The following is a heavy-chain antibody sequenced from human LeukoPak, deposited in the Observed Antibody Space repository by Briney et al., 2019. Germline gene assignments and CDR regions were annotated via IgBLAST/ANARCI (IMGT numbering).Heavy chain of an antibody. Sequence: SETLSLTCTVSGGSINNYYWSGTRQPAGKGLEWIGRIYTRGSTNYNPSLKSRVTMSVDTSKNQFSLKLSSVTAADTAVYYCARGRYCSADICSGGDAFDIWGQGTMVSLSS. CDR3: ARGRYCSADICSGGDAFDI. D-gene: IGHD2-15*01. CDR1: GGSINNYY. V-gene: IGHV4-4*07. CDR2: IYTRGST. J-gene: IGHJ3*02.